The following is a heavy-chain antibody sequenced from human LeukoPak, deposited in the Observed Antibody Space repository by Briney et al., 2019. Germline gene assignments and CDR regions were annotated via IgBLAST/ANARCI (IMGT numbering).Heavy chain of an antibody. D-gene: IGHD3-10*02. CDR1: GFTFSSYG. V-gene: IGHV3-30*02. CDR2: IRYDGSNK. J-gene: IGHJ6*03. CDR3: ARDVRGVPQGGVHYYYYMDV. Sequence: GGSLRLSCAASGFTFSSYGMHWVRQAPGKGLEWVAFIRYDGSNKYYADSVKGRFTISRDNAENSLYLQMNSLRVDDTAVYYCARDVRGVPQGGVHYYYYMDVWGKGTTVTVS.